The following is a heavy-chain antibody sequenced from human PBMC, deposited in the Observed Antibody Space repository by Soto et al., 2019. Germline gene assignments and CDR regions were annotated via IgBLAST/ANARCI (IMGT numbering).Heavy chain of an antibody. Sequence: PGGSLILSCAASGFTFTNYWMSWVRQAPGKGLEWVANIKPDGSEKFYVDSLKGRFTMSRDNAKNSLYLQMNGLRADDTAVYYCARGDYYDTSGPFSDAFDIWGQGTMVTVSS. J-gene: IGHJ3*02. CDR1: GFTFTNYW. CDR2: IKPDGSEK. V-gene: IGHV3-7*04. D-gene: IGHD3-22*01. CDR3: ARGDYYDTSGPFSDAFDI.